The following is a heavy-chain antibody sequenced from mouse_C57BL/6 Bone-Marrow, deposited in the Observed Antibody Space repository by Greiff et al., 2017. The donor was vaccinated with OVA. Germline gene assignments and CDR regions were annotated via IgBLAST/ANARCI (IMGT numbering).Heavy chain of an antibody. CDR2: IWSGGST. CDR1: GFSLTSYG. CDR3: ARGGSSRYWYFDV. Sequence: VMLVESGPGLVQPSQSLSITCTVSGFSLTSYGVHWVRQSPGKGLEWLGVIWSGGSTDYNAAFISRLSISKDNSKSQVFFKMNSLQADDTAIYYCARGGSSRYWYFDVWGTGTTVTVSS. V-gene: IGHV2-2*01. J-gene: IGHJ1*03. D-gene: IGHD1-1*01.